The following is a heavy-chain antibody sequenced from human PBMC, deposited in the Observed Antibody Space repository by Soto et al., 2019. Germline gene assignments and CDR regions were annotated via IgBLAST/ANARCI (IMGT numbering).Heavy chain of an antibody. J-gene: IGHJ6*02. CDR3: ARVRFGDLYRLDV. D-gene: IGHD3-16*01. CDR2: IKGDGSDK. CDR1: GFTFSVFW. Sequence: GGSLRLSCAASGFTFSVFWMSWVRQAPGKGLEWVANIKGDGSDKYYVDSVKGRFTISRDNAKNSLYLQMNGLRAEDTAVYYCARVRFGDLYRLDVWGQGTTVTVSS. V-gene: IGHV3-7*03.